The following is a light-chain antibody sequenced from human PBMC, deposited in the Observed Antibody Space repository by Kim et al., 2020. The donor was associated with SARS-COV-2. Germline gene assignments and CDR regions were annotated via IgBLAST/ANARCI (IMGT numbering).Light chain of an antibody. J-gene: IGLJ3*02. CDR2: FDT. Sequence: SYELTQPPSVSVAPGKTASITCGGNNIGSKSVHWYQQKPGQAPVLVIHFDTARPSGIPERFSGSNSGSTATLTVSRVEAGDEGDYYCQVWDGGSDHWVFGGGTKVTVL. CDR1: NIGSKS. CDR3: QVWDGGSDHWV. V-gene: IGLV3-21*04.